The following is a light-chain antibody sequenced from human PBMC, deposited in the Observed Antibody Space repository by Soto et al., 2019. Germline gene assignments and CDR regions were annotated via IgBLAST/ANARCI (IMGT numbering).Light chain of an antibody. J-gene: IGKJ4*01. CDR3: QQRIDWPLT. CDR1: QSISSSY. Sequence: EIVLTQSPGTLSLSPGERATLSCRASQSISSSYLVWYQQKPGQAPRLLIYGASIRAIGIADRFSGSGSGTDFTLTISRLEPEDFAVYYCQQRIDWPLTFGGGTKVDI. CDR2: GAS. V-gene: IGKV3D-20*02.